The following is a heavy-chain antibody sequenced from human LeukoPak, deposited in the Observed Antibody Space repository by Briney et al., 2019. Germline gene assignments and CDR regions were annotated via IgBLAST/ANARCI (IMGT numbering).Heavy chain of an antibody. CDR3: ARGRYFDNSGYSPHAFDI. D-gene: IGHD3-22*01. V-gene: IGHV3-74*01. CDR2: VNTDVSST. CDR1: GFTFSNYW. Sequence: GGSLRLSCSASGFTFSNYWMHWVRQAPGKGLVWISRVNTDVSSTIYAESVKGRFTISRDNAKNTLYLQVSSVRVEDAAVYYCARGRYFDNSGYSPHAFDIWGQGTMVTVSS. J-gene: IGHJ3*02.